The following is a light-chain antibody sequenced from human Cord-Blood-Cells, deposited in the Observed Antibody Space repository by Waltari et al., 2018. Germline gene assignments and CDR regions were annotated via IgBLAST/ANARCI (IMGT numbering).Light chain of an antibody. CDR1: QDISNY. CDR3: QQYDNRPLT. CDR2: DAS. J-gene: IGKJ4*01. Sequence: DIQMTQSPSSLSASVGERVTITCQASQDISNYLNWYQQKPGKAPKLLIYDASNLETGVPSRFSGSGSGTDFTFTISSLQPEDIATYYCQQYDNRPLTFGGGTKVEIK. V-gene: IGKV1-33*01.